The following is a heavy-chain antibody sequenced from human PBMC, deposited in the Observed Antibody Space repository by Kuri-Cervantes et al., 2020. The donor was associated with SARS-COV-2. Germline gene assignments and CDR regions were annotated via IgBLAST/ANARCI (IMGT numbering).Heavy chain of an antibody. CDR2: ISGSGGST. CDR3: AGASSSWYRGSWFDP. J-gene: IGHJ5*02. D-gene: IGHD6-13*01. Sequence: GESLQISCAASGFTFSSYAMSWVRQAPGKGLEWVSAISGSGGSTYYADSVKGRFTISRDNSKNTLYLQMNSLRAEDTAVYYCAGASSSWYRGSWFDPWGQGTLVTVSS. V-gene: IGHV3-23*01. CDR1: GFTFSSYA.